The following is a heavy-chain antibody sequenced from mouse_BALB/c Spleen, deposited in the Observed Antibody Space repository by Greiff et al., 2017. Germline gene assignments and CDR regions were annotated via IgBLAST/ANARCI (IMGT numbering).Heavy chain of an antibody. J-gene: IGHJ4*01. D-gene: IGHD1-1*01. V-gene: IGHV1-69*02. CDR2: IDPSDSET. Sequence: QVQLQQPGAELVKPGAPVKLSCKASGYTFTSYWMNWVKQRPGRGLEWIGRIDPSDSETHYNQKFKDKATLTVDKSSSTAYIQLSSLTSEDSAVYYCARSYYCGSSHYYAMDYWGQGTSVTVSS. CDR1: GYTFTSYW. CDR3: ARSYYCGSSHYYAMDY.